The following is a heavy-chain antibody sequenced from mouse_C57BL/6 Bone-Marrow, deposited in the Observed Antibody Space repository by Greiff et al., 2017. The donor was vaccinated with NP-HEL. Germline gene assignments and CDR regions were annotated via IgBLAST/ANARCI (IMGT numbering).Heavy chain of an antibody. D-gene: IGHD1-1*01. CDR1: GFNIKDDY. CDR3: ATGGSSPYAMDY. Sequence: VQLQQSGAELVRPGASVKLSCTVSGFNIKDDYMPWVKQRPEQGLEWIGWIDPENGYTEYASKFQGKATITADTSSNTAYLQLSSLTSEDTAVYYCATGGSSPYAMDYWGQGTSVTVSS. V-gene: IGHV14-4*01. J-gene: IGHJ4*01. CDR2: IDPENGYT.